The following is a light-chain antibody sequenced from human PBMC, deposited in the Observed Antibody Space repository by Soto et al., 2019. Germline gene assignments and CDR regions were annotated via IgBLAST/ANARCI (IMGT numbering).Light chain of an antibody. Sequence: EIVLTQSPATLSLSPGERATLSCRASQSVSSYLAWYQQKPGQAPRLLIYEASSRATGIPARFSGSGSGTDFTLTISSLEPEDFAVYYCQQRSNWPLLTVGGGTKVEIK. CDR1: QSVSSY. V-gene: IGKV3-11*01. J-gene: IGKJ4*01. CDR2: EAS. CDR3: QQRSNWPLLT.